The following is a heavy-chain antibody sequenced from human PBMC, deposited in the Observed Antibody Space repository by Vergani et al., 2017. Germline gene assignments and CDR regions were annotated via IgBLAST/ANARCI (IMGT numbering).Heavy chain of an antibody. V-gene: IGHV1-69*01. CDR1: GGTFSSYA. D-gene: IGHD2-2*01. CDR3: ARRLGYCSSTSCSYAFDI. CDR2: IIPIFGTA. Sequence: QVQLVQSGAEVKKPGSSVKVSCKASGGTFSSYAISWVRQAPGQGLEWMGGIIPIFGTANYAQKFQGRVTITADESTSTAYMELSSLRSEDTAVYYCARRLGYCSSTSCSYAFDIWGQGTMVTVSS. J-gene: IGHJ3*02.